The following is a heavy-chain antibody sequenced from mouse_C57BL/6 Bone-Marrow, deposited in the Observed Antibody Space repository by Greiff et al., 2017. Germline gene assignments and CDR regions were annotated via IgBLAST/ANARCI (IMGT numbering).Heavy chain of an antibody. CDR2: IHPSDSDT. D-gene: IGHD2-3*01. CDR3: AIPNCHIYDGYYGPYYCDY. CDR1: GYTFTSYW. Sequence: VQLQQPGAELVKPGASVKVSCKASGYTFTSYWMHWVKQRPGQGLEWIGRIHPSDSDTNYNQKFKGKATLTVDKSSSTAYMQLSSLTSEDSAVYYCAIPNCHIYDGYYGPYYCDYWGQGTTLTVSS. J-gene: IGHJ2*01. V-gene: IGHV1-74*01.